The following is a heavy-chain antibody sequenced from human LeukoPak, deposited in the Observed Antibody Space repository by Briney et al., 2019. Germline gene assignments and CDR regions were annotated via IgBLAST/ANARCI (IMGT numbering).Heavy chain of an antibody. CDR2: IKQDGSGK. CDR1: GFTFSNYW. CDR3: ARWGGGFDY. Sequence: QPGGSLKLSCAASGFTFSNYWMSWVRQAPGKGLEWVANIKQDGSGKYYVDSVKGRFTISRDNAKNSLYLQMNSLRAEDTAVYYCARWGGGFDYWGQGTLVTVSS. J-gene: IGHJ4*02. V-gene: IGHV3-7*01. D-gene: IGHD3-10*01.